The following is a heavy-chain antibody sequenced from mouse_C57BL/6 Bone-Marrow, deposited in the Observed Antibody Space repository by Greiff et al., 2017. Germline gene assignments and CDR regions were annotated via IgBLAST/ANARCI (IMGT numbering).Heavy chain of an antibody. CDR2: IDPSDSYT. CDR1: GYTFTSFW. J-gene: IGHJ3*01. CDR3: ARGDSNSGKFAY. Sequence: QVQLQQPGAELVMPGASVKLSCTASGYTFTSFWMHWVKQRPGQGLEWIGEIDPSDSYTNYNQKFKGKSTLTVDKSSSTAYMQLSSLTSEDSAVYYCARGDSNSGKFAYWGQGTLVTVSA. D-gene: IGHD2-5*01. V-gene: IGHV1-69*01.